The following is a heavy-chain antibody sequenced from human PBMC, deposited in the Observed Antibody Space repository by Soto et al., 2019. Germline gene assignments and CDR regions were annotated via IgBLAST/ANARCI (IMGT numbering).Heavy chain of an antibody. Sequence: ETLSLTCAVYGGSFSGYYWSWIRQPPGKGLEWNGKNNHIGSTNYNPSLKSRVTISVDTSKNQFSLKLSSVTAADTAVYYCARGTVYCSSTSCQDGEYYYYYGMDVWGQGTTVTVSS. CDR2: NNHIGST. CDR1: GGSFSGYY. CDR3: ARGTVYCSSTSCQDGEYYYYYGMDV. J-gene: IGHJ6*02. V-gene: IGHV4-34*01. D-gene: IGHD2-2*01.